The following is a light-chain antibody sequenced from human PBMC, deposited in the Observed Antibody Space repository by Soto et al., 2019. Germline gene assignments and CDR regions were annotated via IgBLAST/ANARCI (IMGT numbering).Light chain of an antibody. CDR2: EVT. CDR1: SSDIGASNF. Sequence: QSALTQPPSAPGSPGQSVTISCTGTSSDIGASNFVSWYQQHPGKAPKLVIYEVTKRPSGVPDRFSGSKFGNTASLTVSGLQTEDEDDYYCSSFTGFSTVFGSGTKVTV. CDR3: SSFTGFSTV. J-gene: IGLJ1*01. V-gene: IGLV2-8*01.